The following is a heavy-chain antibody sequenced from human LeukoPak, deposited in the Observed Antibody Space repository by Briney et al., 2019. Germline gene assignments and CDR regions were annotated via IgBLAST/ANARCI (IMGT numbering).Heavy chain of an antibody. CDR3: ARVYYGSGSYFANYYYYYMDV. CDR2: ISGSGGST. J-gene: IGHJ6*03. V-gene: IGHV3-23*01. Sequence: GGSLRLSCAASGFTFSSYAMSWVRQAPGKGLEWVSVISGSGGSTSYADSVKGRITISRDNAKNSLYLQMNSLRAEDTAVYYCARVYYGSGSYFANYYYYYMDVWGKGTTVTVSS. D-gene: IGHD3-10*01. CDR1: GFTFSSYA.